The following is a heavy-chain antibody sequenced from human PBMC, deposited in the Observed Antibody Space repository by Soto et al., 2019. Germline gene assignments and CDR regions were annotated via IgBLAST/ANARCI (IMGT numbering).Heavy chain of an antibody. D-gene: IGHD6-19*01. CDR3: AHRRIVDGGWYTFDY. V-gene: IGHV2-5*02. CDR1: GFSLSAYGMA. CDR2: AYWDDDK. Sequence: QITLKESGPTLEKPTQTLTLTCTFSGFSLSAYGMAVSWISQSPGKALEWLALAYWDDDKHYSPSLQSRLTITKYTSKNQVVLTMTHMAPVDTATYYCAHRRIVDGGWYTFDYWGQGTLDTVSS. J-gene: IGHJ4*02.